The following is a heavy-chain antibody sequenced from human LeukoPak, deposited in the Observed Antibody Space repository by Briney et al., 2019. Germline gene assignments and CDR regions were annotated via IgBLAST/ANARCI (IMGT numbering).Heavy chain of an antibody. CDR3: ARHQLSTDYDSSGYYFENFDY. J-gene: IGHJ4*02. V-gene: IGHV4-39*01. CDR1: GGSISSSSYY. Sequence: PSETLSLTCTVSGGSISSSSYYWGWIRQPPGKGLEWIGSIYYSGSTYYNPSLKSRVTISVDTSKNQFSLKLSSVTAADTAVYYCARHQLSTDYDSSGYYFENFDYWGQGTLVTVSS. CDR2: IYYSGST. D-gene: IGHD3-22*01.